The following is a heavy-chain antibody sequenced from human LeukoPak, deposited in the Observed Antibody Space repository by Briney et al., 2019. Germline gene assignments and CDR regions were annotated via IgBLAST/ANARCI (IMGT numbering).Heavy chain of an antibody. CDR3: ASLTKSSSFIREDYYYYGMDV. D-gene: IGHD6-13*01. Sequence: SSVTVSCMGSGCTFLGYYLHGVRQAPARERDGVGWINLKSGGKNYAQKFQGRVTMTSATSISTSYMELSRLRSDDTAVYYCASLTKSSSFIREDYYYYGMDVWGQGTTVTVSS. CDR2: INLKSGGK. CDR1: GCTFLGYY. J-gene: IGHJ6*02. V-gene: IGHV1-2*02.